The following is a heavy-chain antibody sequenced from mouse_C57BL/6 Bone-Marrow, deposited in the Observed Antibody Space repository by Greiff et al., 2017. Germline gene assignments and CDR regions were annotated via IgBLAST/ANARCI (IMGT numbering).Heavy chain of an antibody. V-gene: IGHV14-4*01. CDR3: TAQATCAMDY. CDR2: IDPETGDT. J-gene: IGHJ4*01. CDR1: GFNIKDDY. Sequence: EVQLVESGAELVRPGASVKLSCTASGFNIKDDYMHWVKQRPEQGLEWIGWIDPETGDTEYASKFQGKATITADTSSNTAYLQLSSLTSEDTAVDDVTAQATCAMDYWGQGTSVTVAA. D-gene: IGHD3-2*02.